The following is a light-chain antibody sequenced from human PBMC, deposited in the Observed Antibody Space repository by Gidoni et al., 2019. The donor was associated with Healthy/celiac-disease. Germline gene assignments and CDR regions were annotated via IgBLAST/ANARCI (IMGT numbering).Light chain of an antibody. V-gene: IGLV2-14*01. CDR3: SSYTSSSTPTVV. J-gene: IGLJ2*01. Sequence: QSDLTQPDSVSGSPGQSITLSCTGTSRDVGGYNYLSWYQQHPGKAPKLMIYEVSNRPSGVSNRFSGSKSGNTASLTISGLQAEDDADYYCSSYTSSSTPTVVFCGGTKLTVL. CDR2: EVS. CDR1: SRDVGGYNY.